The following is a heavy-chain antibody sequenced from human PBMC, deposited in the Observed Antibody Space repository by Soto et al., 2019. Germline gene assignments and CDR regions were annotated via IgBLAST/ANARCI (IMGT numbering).Heavy chain of an antibody. J-gene: IGHJ4*02. V-gene: IGHV1-24*01. CDR2: FDPEDGET. CDR3: ATGLQDRRDGYNDFDY. Sequence: PSVKVSCKVSGYTLTELSMHWVRQAPGKGLEWMGGFDPEDGETIYAQKFQGRVTMTEDTSTDTAYMELSSLRSEDTAVYYCATGLQDRRDGYNDFDYWGQGTLVTVSS. CDR1: GYTLTELS. D-gene: IGHD4-4*01.